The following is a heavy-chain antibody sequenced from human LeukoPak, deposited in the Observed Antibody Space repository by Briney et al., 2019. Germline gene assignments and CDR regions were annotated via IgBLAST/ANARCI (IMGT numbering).Heavy chain of an antibody. J-gene: IGHJ2*01. D-gene: IGHD2-21*02. CDR1: GGSINSGNYY. V-gene: IGHV4-31*03. CDR2: IYYSGYI. Sequence: SQTLSPTCTVSGGSINSGNYYWNWIRQLPGKGLEWVGYIYYSGYIYYNPSLKSRVAISIDTSKNQFSLKLSSVTAADTAIYYCARDRSSVTGYFDLWGRGTLVTVSS. CDR3: ARDRSSVTGYFDL.